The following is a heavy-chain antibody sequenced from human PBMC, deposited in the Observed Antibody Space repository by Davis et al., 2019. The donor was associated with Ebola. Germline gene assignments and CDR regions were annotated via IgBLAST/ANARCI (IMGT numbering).Heavy chain of an antibody. CDR1: GFTFSSYG. V-gene: IGHV3-33*01. D-gene: IGHD3-22*01. CDR2: IWYDGSNK. J-gene: IGHJ6*02. CDR3: ARDGNYYDSSGYGDV. Sequence: GGSLRLSCAASGFTFSSYGMHWVRQAPGKGLKWVAVIWYDGSNKYYADSVKGRFTISRDNSKNTLYLQMNSLRAEDTAVYYCARDGNYYDSSGYGDVWGQGTTVTVSS.